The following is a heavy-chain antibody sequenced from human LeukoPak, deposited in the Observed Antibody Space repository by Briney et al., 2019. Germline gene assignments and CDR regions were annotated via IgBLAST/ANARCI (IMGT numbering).Heavy chain of an antibody. CDR2: ISGSDGGT. CDR3: AKDNSSSWDDAFDI. J-gene: IGHJ3*02. Sequence: GGSLRLSCAASGFTFSTYAMTWVRQAPGKGLEWVSVISGSDGGTYYADSVKGRFTISRDNSKNTLYLQMNSLRAEDTAVYYCAKDNSSSWDDAFDIWGQGTMVTVSS. V-gene: IGHV3-23*01. D-gene: IGHD6-13*01. CDR1: GFTFSTYA.